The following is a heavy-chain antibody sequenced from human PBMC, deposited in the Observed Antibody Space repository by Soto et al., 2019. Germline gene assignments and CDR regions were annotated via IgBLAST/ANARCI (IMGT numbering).Heavy chain of an antibody. V-gene: IGHV3-49*03. CDR3: TRDPRYYYGSGSYYNFTAFDR. J-gene: IGHJ3*02. CDR1: GFTFGDYA. D-gene: IGHD3-10*01. CDR2: IRSKAYGGTT. Sequence: SLRLPCTVSGFTFGDYAMRWFRQAPRKGLEWVGFIRSKAYGGTTEYAASVKGRFTISRDDSKSIAYLQMNSLKTEDTAVYYCTRDPRYYYGSGSYYNFTAFDRWGQGTMVTVSS.